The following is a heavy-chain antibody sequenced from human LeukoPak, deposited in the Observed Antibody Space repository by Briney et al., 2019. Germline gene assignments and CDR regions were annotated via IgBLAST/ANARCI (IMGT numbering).Heavy chain of an antibody. V-gene: IGHV1-69*13. D-gene: IGHD3-22*01. Sequence: GASVKVSCKASGGTFSSYAISWVRQAPGQGLEWMRGIIPIFGTANYAQKFQGRVTITADESTSTAYMELSSLRSEDTAVYYCARGRYYDSSGYYRGYYYYYYMDVWGKGTTVTISS. CDR3: ARGRYYDSSGYYRGYYYYYYMDV. J-gene: IGHJ6*03. CDR2: IIPIFGTA. CDR1: GGTFSSYA.